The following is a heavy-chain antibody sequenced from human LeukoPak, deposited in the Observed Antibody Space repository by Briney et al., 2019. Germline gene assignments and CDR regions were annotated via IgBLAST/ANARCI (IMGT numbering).Heavy chain of an antibody. D-gene: IGHD6-19*01. CDR3: ARVAVAGPTGWFDS. CDR1: GFALRSYT. Sequence: GGSLRLSCAASGFALRSYTVTWVRQAPGKGLEWVSSISSTSAYIYYAESVKGRFSISRDNVDNVVHLQMSSLRNEDTAFYYCARVAVAGPTGWFDSWGQGTLVTVSS. J-gene: IGHJ5*01. CDR2: ISSTSAYI. V-gene: IGHV3-21*01.